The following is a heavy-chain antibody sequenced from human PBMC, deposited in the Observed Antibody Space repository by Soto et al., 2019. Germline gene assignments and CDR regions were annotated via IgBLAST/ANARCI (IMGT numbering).Heavy chain of an antibody. Sequence: PSETLSLTCAVYGGSFSGYYWSWIRQPPGKGLEWIGEINHSGSTNYNPSLKSRVTISVDTSKNQFSPKLSSVTAADTAVYYCARGTPVVVTAIGYNWFDPWGQGTLVTVSS. J-gene: IGHJ5*02. CDR2: INHSGST. D-gene: IGHD2-21*02. CDR1: GGSFSGYY. V-gene: IGHV4-34*01. CDR3: ARGTPVVVTAIGYNWFDP.